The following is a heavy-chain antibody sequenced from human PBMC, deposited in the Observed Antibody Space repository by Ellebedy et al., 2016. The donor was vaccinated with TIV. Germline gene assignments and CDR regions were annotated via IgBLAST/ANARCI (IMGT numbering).Heavy chain of an antibody. D-gene: IGHD1-26*01. CDR3: ARGYRMMDY. V-gene: IGHV3-11*01. CDR2: IGSSGTPT. J-gene: IGHJ4*02. Sequence: GGSLRLSCAASGFIFSDHYMDWVRQAPGKGLEWVSFIGSSGTPTNYADSVKGRFTISRDNAKDTLYLQMNSLRAEDTAVYYCARGYRMMDYWGQGTLVTVSS. CDR1: GFIFSDHY.